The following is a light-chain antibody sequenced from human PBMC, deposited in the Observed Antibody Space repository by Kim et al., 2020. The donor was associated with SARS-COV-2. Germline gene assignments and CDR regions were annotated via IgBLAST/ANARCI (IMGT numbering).Light chain of an antibody. J-gene: IGKJ4*01. Sequence: FPGERATPSCRASKSVSSYLAWYQQKPGQAPRLLIYDASNRATGIPARFSGSGSGTDFTLTISSLEPEDFAVYYCQQRSNWPPFTFGGGTKVDIK. CDR1: KSVSSY. CDR3: QQRSNWPPFT. V-gene: IGKV3-11*01. CDR2: DAS.